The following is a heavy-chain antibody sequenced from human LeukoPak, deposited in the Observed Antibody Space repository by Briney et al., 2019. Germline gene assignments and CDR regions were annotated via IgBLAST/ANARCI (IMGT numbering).Heavy chain of an antibody. CDR2: INPSGGTT. CDR3: ARDPSVSGYSFGYFDY. Sequence: GASVKVSCKASGYTFTSYYMHGVRQAPGQGLEWMGIINPSGGTTSYAQKFQGRVTMTRDTSTSTVYMELSSLRSEDTAVYYCARDPSVSGYSFGYFDYWGQGTLVTVSS. D-gene: IGHD5-18*01. CDR1: GYTFTSYY. V-gene: IGHV1-46*01. J-gene: IGHJ4*02.